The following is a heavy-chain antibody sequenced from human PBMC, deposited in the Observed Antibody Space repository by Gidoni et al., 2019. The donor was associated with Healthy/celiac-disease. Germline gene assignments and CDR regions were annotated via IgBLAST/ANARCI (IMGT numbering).Heavy chain of an antibody. Sequence: QVQLVQSGAEVKKPGSSVKVFCKASGGTFSSYTISWVRQAPGQGLECMGRIIPILGIANYAQKFQGRVTITADKSTSTAYMELSSLRSEDTAVYYCEMAKQRSPFDYWGQGTLVTVSS. J-gene: IGHJ4*02. V-gene: IGHV1-69*02. CDR1: GGTFSSYT. CDR2: IIPILGIA. CDR3: EMAKQRSPFDY. D-gene: IGHD5-12*01.